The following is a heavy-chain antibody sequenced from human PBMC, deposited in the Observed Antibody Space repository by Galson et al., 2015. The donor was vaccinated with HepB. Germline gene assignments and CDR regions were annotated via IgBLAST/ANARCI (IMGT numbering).Heavy chain of an antibody. CDR3: ATERRHNTGWFALDS. CDR2: IWRDEGSNT. D-gene: IGHD6-19*01. CDR1: GFSFNDYG. J-gene: IGHJ4*02. V-gene: IGHV3-33*01. Sequence: SLRLSCAASGFSFNDYGLHWVRQAPGKGLEWLSVIWRDEGSNTYYADSVKGRFTVPRDNSKRTLYLQMNSLRVEDTAIYYCATERRHNTGWFALDSWGQGALVTVSS.